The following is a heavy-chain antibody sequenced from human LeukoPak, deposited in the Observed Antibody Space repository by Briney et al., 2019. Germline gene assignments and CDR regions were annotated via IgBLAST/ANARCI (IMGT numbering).Heavy chain of an antibody. CDR2: MNPNSGNT. CDR3: ARWGANDNDAFDI. D-gene: IGHD3-16*01. V-gene: IGHV1-8*01. Sequence: ASVKVSCKASGYTFTSYDINWVRQATGQGLEWMGWMNPNSGNTGYAQKFQGRVTMTRNTSISTAYMELGSLRSEDTAVYYCARWGANDNDAFDIWGQGTMVTVSS. CDR1: GYTFTSYD. J-gene: IGHJ3*02.